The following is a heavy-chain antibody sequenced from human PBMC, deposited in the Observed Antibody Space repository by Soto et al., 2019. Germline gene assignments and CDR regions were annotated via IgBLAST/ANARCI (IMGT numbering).Heavy chain of an antibody. CDR1: GFSLSTSEVG. Sequence: VAGPTLVNPTQTLTLTCTFSGFSLSTSEVGVGWIRQPPGKALEWLALIFWNDDERYNPSLKSRLTITKDISKNQVVLTMTNMDPVDTAKYYCAHSRVFDWFDPWGQGTLVTVSS. CDR3: AHSRVFDWFDP. J-gene: IGHJ5*02. V-gene: IGHV2-5*01. D-gene: IGHD6-13*01. CDR2: IFWNDDE.